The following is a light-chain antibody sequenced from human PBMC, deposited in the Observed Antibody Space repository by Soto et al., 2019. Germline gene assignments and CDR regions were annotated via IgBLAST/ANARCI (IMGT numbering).Light chain of an antibody. CDR1: SVRSSYA. CDR2: LNSDGSH. Sequence: QLVLTQSPSASASLGASVKLTCTLSSVRSSYAIGWHQQQPEKGPRYLMKLNSDGSHSKGDGIPDRFSGSSSGAERYLTISSLQSEDEADYYCQTWGTGIHYVFGTGTKLTVL. V-gene: IGLV4-69*01. CDR3: QTWGTGIHYV. J-gene: IGLJ1*01.